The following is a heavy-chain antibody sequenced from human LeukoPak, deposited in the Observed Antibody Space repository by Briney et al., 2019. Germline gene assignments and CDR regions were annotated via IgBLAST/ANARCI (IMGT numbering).Heavy chain of an antibody. Sequence: SQTLSLTCVISGDSVSSNNATWNWIRQSPSRGLEWLGRTYYRSQWYTDYAVSVKGRITINPDTSKIQFSLQLNSVTAADTAVYYCARVVAFGQHPDAFDIWGQGTMVTVSS. J-gene: IGHJ3*02. V-gene: IGHV6-1*01. CDR2: TYYRSQWYT. D-gene: IGHD2-21*01. CDR1: GDSVSSNNAT. CDR3: ARVVAFGQHPDAFDI.